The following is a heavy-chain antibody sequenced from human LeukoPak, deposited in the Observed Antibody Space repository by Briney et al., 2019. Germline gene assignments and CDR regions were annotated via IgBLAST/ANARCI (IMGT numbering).Heavy chain of an antibody. Sequence: SSETLSLTCSVSGDSISRRSSYWTWIRQPAGRGLEWIGRVYWTGTPNYNPSLKSRVTMSVDTSKNHFSLTLNSVTAADTALYFCARGLQERDIIRGFDFWGPGILVTVSS. J-gene: IGHJ4*01. CDR1: GDSISRRSSY. V-gene: IGHV4-61*02. CDR3: ARGLQERDIIRGFDF. D-gene: IGHD3-10*01. CDR2: VYWTGTP.